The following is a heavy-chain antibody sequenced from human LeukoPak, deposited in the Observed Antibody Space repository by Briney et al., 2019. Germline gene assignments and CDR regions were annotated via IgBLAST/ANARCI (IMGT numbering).Heavy chain of an antibody. V-gene: IGHV4-30-2*01. D-gene: IGHD3-22*01. CDR3: ASSMYYYDSSGYYFDAFDI. J-gene: IGHJ3*02. CDR2: IYHSGST. CDR1: GGSISSGGNS. Sequence: SQTLSLTCAVSGGSISSGGNSWSWIRQPPGTGLEWIGYIYHSGSTYYNPSLKSRVTISVDRSKNQFSLKLSSVTAADTAVYYCASSMYYYDSSGYYFDAFDIWGQGTMVTVSS.